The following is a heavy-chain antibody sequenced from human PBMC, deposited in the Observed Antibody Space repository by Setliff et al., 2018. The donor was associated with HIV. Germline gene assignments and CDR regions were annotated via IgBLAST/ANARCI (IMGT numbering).Heavy chain of an antibody. CDR1: GGSISSYY. V-gene: IGHV4-34*01. Sequence: TLSLTCTVSGGSISSYYWSWIRQPPGKGLEWIGEINHSGSTHYNPSLKSRFTISIDTSKNQFSLKLTSVTAADTAVYYCARDWSRDGYYFWGVWGKGTTVTVSS. CDR3: ARDWSRDGYYFWGV. D-gene: IGHD3-3*01. J-gene: IGHJ6*04. CDR2: INHSGST.